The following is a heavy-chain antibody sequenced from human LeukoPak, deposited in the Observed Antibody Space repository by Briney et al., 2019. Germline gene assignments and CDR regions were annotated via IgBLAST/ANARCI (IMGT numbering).Heavy chain of an antibody. CDR3: ARDGDHWGYDSSGYYLSDF. J-gene: IGHJ4*02. D-gene: IGHD3-22*01. CDR1: GYTFTGYY. V-gene: IGHV1-2*06. Sequence: ASVKVSCKASGYTFTGYYMHWVRQAPGQGLEWMGRINPNSGGTNYAQKFQGRVTMTRDTSISTAYMELSRLRSDDTAVYYCARDGDHWGYDSSGYYLSDFWGQGTLVTVSS. CDR2: INPNSGGT.